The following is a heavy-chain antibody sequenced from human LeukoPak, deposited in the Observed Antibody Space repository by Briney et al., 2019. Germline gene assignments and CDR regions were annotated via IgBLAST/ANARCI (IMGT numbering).Heavy chain of an antibody. J-gene: IGHJ4*02. CDR2: VHLSGTS. D-gene: IGHD1-26*01. CDR1: GGSILTTNW. CDR3: ARESGAFSPFGF. Sequence: SETLSLTCAVSGGSILTTNWWSWVRQPPGEGLEWIGEVHLSGTSNYNPSLKSRVSMSIDKSKNQLSLKLTSVTAADTAMYYCARESGAFSPFGFWGQGTLVTVSS. V-gene: IGHV4-4*02.